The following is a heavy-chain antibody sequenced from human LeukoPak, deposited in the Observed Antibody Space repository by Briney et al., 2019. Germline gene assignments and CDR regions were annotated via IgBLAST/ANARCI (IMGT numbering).Heavy chain of an antibody. V-gene: IGHV3-11*06. Sequence: GGSLRLSCAASGLTFSDYYMNWIRQAPGKGLEWLSYISTGSTYSNHADSVKGRFTISRDNAKNSLFLQMNSLRPEDTAVYYCARAEFGGTRLVPDYWGQGTLVTVSS. D-gene: IGHD3-16*01. J-gene: IGHJ4*02. CDR3: ARAEFGGTRLVPDY. CDR1: GLTFSDYY. CDR2: ISTGSTYS.